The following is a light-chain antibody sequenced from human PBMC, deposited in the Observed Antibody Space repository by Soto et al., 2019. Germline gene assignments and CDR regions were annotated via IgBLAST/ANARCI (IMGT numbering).Light chain of an antibody. CDR3: QQYDNYPLT. CDR1: QSINNW. V-gene: IGKV1-5*01. Sequence: IRMKMSPSALSASVKNRVTSARRASQSINNWLAWYQQKPGKAPKFLIYDASNLESGVPSRFSGSASGTEFTLTISSLQPDDFATYYCQQYDNYPLTFGGGTKVDIK. CDR2: DAS. J-gene: IGKJ4*01.